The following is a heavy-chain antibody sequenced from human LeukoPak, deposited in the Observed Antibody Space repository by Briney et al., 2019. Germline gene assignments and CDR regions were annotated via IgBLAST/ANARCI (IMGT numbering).Heavy chain of an antibody. D-gene: IGHD6-19*01. CDR1: GLTFSDYY. CDR2: MSSSSSYT. V-gene: IGHV3-11*03. CDR3: ARILAVASFHPFDY. J-gene: IGHJ4*02. Sequence: GGSLRLSCAASGLTFSDYYMNWIRQAPGKGQEWVSFMSSSSSYTNYADSVKGRFTISRDNAMKSLYLQMNSLRAEDTAVYYCARILAVASFHPFDYWGQGTLVTVSS.